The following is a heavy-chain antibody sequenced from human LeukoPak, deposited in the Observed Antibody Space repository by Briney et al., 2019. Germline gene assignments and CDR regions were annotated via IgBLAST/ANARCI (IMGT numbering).Heavy chain of an antibody. D-gene: IGHD6-19*01. CDR2: IKQDGSEK. V-gene: IGHV3-7*01. J-gene: IGHJ4*02. Sequence: GGSLRLSCAASGFSFSSYWMSWVRQAPGKGLEWVANIKQDGSEKYYVDSVKGRFTISRDNAKDSLYLQMNSLRAEDTAVYYCASSGWYWASYYFDYWGQGTLVTVSS. CDR1: GFSFSSYW. CDR3: ASSGWYWASYYFDY.